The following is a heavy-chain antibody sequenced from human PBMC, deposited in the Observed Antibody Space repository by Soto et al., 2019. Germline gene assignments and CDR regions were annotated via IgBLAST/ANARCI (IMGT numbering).Heavy chain of an antibody. V-gene: IGHV3-33*01. CDR3: ARGIDSNYDGMDV. Sequence: PGGSLRLSCSASGFTFRNFGMNWVRQAPGKGLEWVARVWYDGSSKYYVDSVKGRFTISRDNSKETVYLQMNSLRAEDTGVYYCARGIDSNYDGMDVWGQGTTVNVSS. CDR2: VWYDGSSK. D-gene: IGHD4-4*01. J-gene: IGHJ6*02. CDR1: GFTFRNFG.